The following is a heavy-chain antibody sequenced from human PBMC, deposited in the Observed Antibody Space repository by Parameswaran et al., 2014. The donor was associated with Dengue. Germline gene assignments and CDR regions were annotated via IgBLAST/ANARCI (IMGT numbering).Heavy chain of an antibody. J-gene: IGHJ4*02. D-gene: IGHD5/OR15-5a*01. CDR3: ARTYRRVSFAFGY. CDR2: MNPNSGNT. V-gene: IGHV1-8*01. Sequence: WVRQAPGQGLEWMGWMNPNSGNTGYAQKFQGRVTMTRNTSISTAYMELSSLRSEDTAVYYCARTYRRVSFAFGYWGQGTLVTVSS.